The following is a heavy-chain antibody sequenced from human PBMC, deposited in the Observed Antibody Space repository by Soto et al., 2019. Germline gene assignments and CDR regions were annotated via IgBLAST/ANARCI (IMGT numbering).Heavy chain of an antibody. CDR1: GGSISGGGYY. CDR2: IYYRGST. D-gene: IGHD3-22*01. J-gene: IGHJ4*02. Sequence: NPSETLSLTCTVSGGSISGGGYYWRWIRQHTGKGLEWIGYIYYRGSTYYNPSLKSRVTISVDTSKNQFSLKLSSVTAADTAVYYCARTPTYYDSSGYYLGEYYFDYWGQGTLVTVSS. CDR3: ARTPTYYDSSGYYLGEYYFDY. V-gene: IGHV4-31*03.